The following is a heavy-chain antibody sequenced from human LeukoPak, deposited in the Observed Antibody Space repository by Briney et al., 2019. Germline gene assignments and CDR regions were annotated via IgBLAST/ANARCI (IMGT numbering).Heavy chain of an antibody. D-gene: IGHD3-16*01. CDR1: GGSISSYY. J-gene: IGHJ3*02. CDR2: IYYSGST. CDR3: ATWGSSHRTDAFDI. Sequence: SETLSLTCTVSGGSISSYYWCWIRQPPGKGLEWIGYIYYSGSTNYNPSLKSRVTISVDTSKNQFSLKLSSVTAADTAVYYCATWGSSHRTDAFDIWGQGTMVTVSS. V-gene: IGHV4-59*01.